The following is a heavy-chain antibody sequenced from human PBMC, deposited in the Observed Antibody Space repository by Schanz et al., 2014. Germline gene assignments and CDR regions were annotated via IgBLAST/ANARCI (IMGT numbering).Heavy chain of an antibody. V-gene: IGHV3-21*04. CDR3: AREQIMAAAGLVDY. CDR2: ISSSGSYI. D-gene: IGHD6-13*01. J-gene: IGHJ4*01. CDR1: GFTFSSYA. Sequence: EVQLVESGGGLVKPGGSLRLSCAASGFTFSSYAMSWIRQAPGKGLEWVSSISSSGSYIYYADSVKGRFSISRDNAKNSLYLQMNSLRAEDTAVYYCAREQIMAAAGLVDYWGHGTLVTVSS.